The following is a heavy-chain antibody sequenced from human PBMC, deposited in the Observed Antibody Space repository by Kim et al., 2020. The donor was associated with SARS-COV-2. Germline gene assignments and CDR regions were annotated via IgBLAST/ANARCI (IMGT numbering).Heavy chain of an antibody. CDR1: GFTFSSYG. V-gene: IGHV3-33*06. D-gene: IGHD1-26*01. CDR2: IWYDGSNK. J-gene: IGHJ6*02. Sequence: GGSLRLSCAASGFTFSSYGMHWVRQAPGKGLEWVAVIWYDGSNKYYADSVKGRFTISRDNSKNTLYLQMNSLRAEDTAVYYCAKVDHPLYGGCYYGYYYGMDVWGQGTTVTVSS. CDR3: AKVDHPLYGGCYYGYYYGMDV.